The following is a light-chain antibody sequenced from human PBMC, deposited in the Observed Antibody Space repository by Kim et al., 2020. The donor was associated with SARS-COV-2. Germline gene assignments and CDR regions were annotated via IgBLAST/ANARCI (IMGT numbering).Light chain of an antibody. CDR2: GAS. J-gene: IGKJ4*01. Sequence: SPGERPTLSCRASQSVGSNLAWYQQKPGQGPRLLIYGASTRATGIPARFSGSGSGTEFTLTISGLQPEDFAVYFCQQYYDWPPLTFGGGTKVDIK. CDR1: QSVGSN. V-gene: IGKV3-15*01. CDR3: QQYYDWPPLT.